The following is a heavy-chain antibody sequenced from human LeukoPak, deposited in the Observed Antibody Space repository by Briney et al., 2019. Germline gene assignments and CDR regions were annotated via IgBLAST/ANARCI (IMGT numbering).Heavy chain of an antibody. CDR3: ARGSNYYDSSGYDPHFDY. Sequence: SETLSLTCAVYGGSFSGYYWSWIRQPPGKGLEWIGEISHSGSTNYNPSLKSRVTISVDTSKNQFSLKLSSVTAADTAVYYCARGSNYYDSSGYDPHFDYWGQGTLVTVSS. D-gene: IGHD3-22*01. V-gene: IGHV4-34*01. CDR2: ISHSGST. J-gene: IGHJ4*02. CDR1: GGSFSGYY.